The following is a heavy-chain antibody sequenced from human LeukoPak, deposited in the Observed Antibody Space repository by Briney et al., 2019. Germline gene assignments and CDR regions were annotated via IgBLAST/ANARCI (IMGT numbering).Heavy chain of an antibody. J-gene: IGHJ4*02. CDR1: GYTFTGHY. CDR2: INPNSGDR. Sequence: GATVMVSCKASGYTFTGHYMHWARQAPGQGLEWMGWINPNSGDRNSAQKFQGRVTMTRDTSISAVYMELSRLGPDDTAVYYCAREGWDQRDTAAFDRWGQGTLVTVSS. D-gene: IGHD6-19*01. V-gene: IGHV1-2*02. CDR3: AREGWDQRDTAAFDR.